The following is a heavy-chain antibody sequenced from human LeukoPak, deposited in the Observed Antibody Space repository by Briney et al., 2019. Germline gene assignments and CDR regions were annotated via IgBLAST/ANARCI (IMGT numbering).Heavy chain of an antibody. Sequence: GASVKVSCKASGYTFTSYDINWVRQATGQGLEWMGWMNPNSGNTGYAQKFQGRVTMTRNTSISTAYMELSSLRSEDTAVYYCARVGRTYYYGSGGYGLGYWGQGTLVTVSS. CDR2: MNPNSGNT. V-gene: IGHV1-8*01. CDR1: GYTFTSYD. J-gene: IGHJ4*02. CDR3: ARVGRTYYYGSGGYGLGY. D-gene: IGHD3-10*01.